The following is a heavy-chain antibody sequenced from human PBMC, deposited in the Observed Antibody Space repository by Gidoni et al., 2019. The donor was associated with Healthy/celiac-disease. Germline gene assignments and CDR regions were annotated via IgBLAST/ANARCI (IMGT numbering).Heavy chain of an antibody. CDR3: AKEAYYDFWSGYYTSVYYYYGMDV. CDR1: GFTFSNYG. J-gene: IGHJ6*02. V-gene: IGHV3-30*18. CDR2: ISYDGSNK. D-gene: IGHD3-3*01. Sequence: QVHLVESGGGVVQPRRSLRLSCAASGFTFSNYGMHWVRKATGKGLEWVAVISYDGSNKYYADSVKGRFTISRDNSKNTLYLQMNSLRAEDTAVYYCAKEAYYDFWSGYYTSVYYYYGMDVWGQGTTVTVSS.